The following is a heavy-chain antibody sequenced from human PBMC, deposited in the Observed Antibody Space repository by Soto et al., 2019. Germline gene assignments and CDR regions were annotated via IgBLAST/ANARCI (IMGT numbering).Heavy chain of an antibody. V-gene: IGHV3-23*01. D-gene: IGHD5-12*01. CDR3: AKATATILGWCDS. CDR2: ITSSVSST. CDR1: GFAFSNYA. Sequence: GGSLRLSCAASGFAFSNYAMTWVRQSPGKGLEWVSIITSSVSSTHFADSVKGRFTISRDNSKNTLYLQMNTLRAEDTAVYYWAKATATILGWCDSSGKGTRGSV. J-gene: IGHJ5*01.